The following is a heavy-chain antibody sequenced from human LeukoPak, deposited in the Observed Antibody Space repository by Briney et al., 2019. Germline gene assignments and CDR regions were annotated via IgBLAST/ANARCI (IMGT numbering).Heavy chain of an antibody. CDR2: INHSGST. D-gene: IGHD2-15*01. J-gene: IGHJ3*02. V-gene: IGHV4-34*01. Sequence: PSETLSLTCAVYGGSFSGYYWSWIRQPPGKGLEWIGEINHSGSTNYNPSLKSRVTISVDTSKNQFSLKLSSVTAADTAVYYCARPGGSDAFDIWGRGTMVTVSS. CDR3: ARPGGSDAFDI. CDR1: GGSFSGYY.